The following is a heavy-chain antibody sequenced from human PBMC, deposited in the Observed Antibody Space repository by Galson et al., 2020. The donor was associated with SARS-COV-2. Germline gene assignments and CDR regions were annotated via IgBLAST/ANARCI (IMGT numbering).Heavy chain of an antibody. CDR2: ISYDGSNK. Sequence: GESLKISCAASGFTFSSYAMHWVRQAPGKGLEWVAVISYDGSNKYYADSVKGRFTIPRDNAKNSLYLQMNSLRAEDTAVYYCARNGRDCSGGICYGAEYFQHWGQGTLVTVSS. CDR3: ARNGRDCSGGICYGAEYFQH. V-gene: IGHV3-30-3*01. D-gene: IGHD2-15*01. J-gene: IGHJ1*01. CDR1: GFTFSSYA.